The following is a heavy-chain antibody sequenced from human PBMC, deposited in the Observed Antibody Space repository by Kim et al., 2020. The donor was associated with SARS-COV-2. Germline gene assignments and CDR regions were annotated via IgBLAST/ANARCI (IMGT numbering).Heavy chain of an antibody. J-gene: IGHJ4*02. CDR3: TTDWGVGATFFDF. Sequence: AAPVNGRFTISRDDSKNTLNLQMDSLKTEDTAVYYCTTDWGVGATFFDFWGQGTLVTVSS. V-gene: IGHV3-15*01. D-gene: IGHD1-26*01.